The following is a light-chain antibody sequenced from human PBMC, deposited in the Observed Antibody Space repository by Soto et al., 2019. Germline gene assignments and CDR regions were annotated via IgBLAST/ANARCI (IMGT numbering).Light chain of an antibody. V-gene: IGLV2-14*01. CDR1: SSDVGGYNY. CDR2: EVS. Sequence: QSALTQPASVSGSPGQSITISCTGTSSDVGGYNYVSWYQQHPGKAPKLMIYEVSNRPSGVSNRFSGYKSGTTASLTISGLQAEDEADYYCSSYTSSSTLVFGGGTKVTVL. CDR3: SSYTSSSTLV. J-gene: IGLJ3*02.